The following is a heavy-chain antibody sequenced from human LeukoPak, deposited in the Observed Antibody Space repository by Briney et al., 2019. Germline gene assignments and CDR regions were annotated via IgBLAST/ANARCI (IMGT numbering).Heavy chain of an antibody. D-gene: IGHD2-2*01. V-gene: IGHV1-2*02. J-gene: IGHJ4*02. CDR2: INPNSGGT. CDR1: GYTFTGYY. CDR3: ARDLEYQLPMGI. Sequence: ASAKVSCKASGYTFTGYYMHWVRQAPGQGLEWMGWINPNSGGTNYAQKFQGRVTMTRDTSISTAYMELSRLRSDDTAVYYCARDLEYQLPMGIWGQGTLVTVSS.